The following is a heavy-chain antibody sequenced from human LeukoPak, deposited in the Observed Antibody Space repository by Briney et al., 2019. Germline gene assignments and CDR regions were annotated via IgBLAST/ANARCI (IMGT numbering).Heavy chain of an antibody. J-gene: IGHJ6*03. D-gene: IGHD1-7*01. CDR1: GGTFSSYA. CDR3: ARDSYNWNYTGRYMDV. Sequence: SVKVSCKASGGTFSSYAISWVRQAPGQRLEWMGGIIPIFGTANYAQKFQGRVTITTDESTSTAYMELSSLRSEDTAVYYCARDSYNWNYTGRYMDVWGKGTTVTVSS. V-gene: IGHV1-69*05. CDR2: IIPIFGTA.